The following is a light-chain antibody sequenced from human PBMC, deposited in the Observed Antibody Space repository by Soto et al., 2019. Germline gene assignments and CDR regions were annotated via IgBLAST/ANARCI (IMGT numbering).Light chain of an antibody. Sequence: DIQVTQSPSSVSASVGDRVTITCWASQGISSWLAWYQQKPGKSPNLLIYPASTLQSGVPSRFSGSGSGIDFTLTISSLQPEDFATYYCQQANSFPPTFGQGTKVEIK. V-gene: IGKV1-12*01. J-gene: IGKJ1*01. CDR1: QGISSW. CDR3: QQANSFPPT. CDR2: PAS.